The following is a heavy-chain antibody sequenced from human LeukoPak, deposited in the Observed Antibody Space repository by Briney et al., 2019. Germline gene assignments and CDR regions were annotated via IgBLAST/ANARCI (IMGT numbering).Heavy chain of an antibody. D-gene: IGHD3-16*02. CDR3: AWEGVIVNGWFDP. CDR2: INTNSGGR. V-gene: IGHV1-2*02. Sequence: APVKVSCKASGNTFIGYYMHWGRQAPGQVLEGMGWINTNSGGRKYTQKFQGRSTFHGDRPISTASLDLSRLRSDDTAVYYCAWEGVIVNGWFDPCGQGTLVTVSS. CDR1: GNTFIGYY. J-gene: IGHJ5*02.